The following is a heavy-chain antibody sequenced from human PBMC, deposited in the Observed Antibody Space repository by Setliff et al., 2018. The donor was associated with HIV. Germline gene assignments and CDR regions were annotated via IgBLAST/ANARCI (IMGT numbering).Heavy chain of an antibody. Sequence: PSETLSLTCTVSGGSISSFTHHWGVIRQPPGKGLEWIGSIYYSGSTQYNPSLKSRATMSVDTSKDQFFLRLNSVTAADTALYYCAKLVTKARGVSWRMDYWGQGTLVTVSS. CDR1: GGSISSFTHH. J-gene: IGHJ4*02. V-gene: IGHV4-39*01. CDR2: IYYSGST. D-gene: IGHD3-10*01. CDR3: AKLVTKARGVSWRMDY.